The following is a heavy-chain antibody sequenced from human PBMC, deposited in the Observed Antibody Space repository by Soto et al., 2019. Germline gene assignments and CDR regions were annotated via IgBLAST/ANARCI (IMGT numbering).Heavy chain of an antibody. CDR1: GGSISGYY. D-gene: IGHD2-21*02. CDR3: ARVVGTNYFDP. Sequence: PSETLSLTCTVSGGSISGYYWSWIRQPPGKGLEWIGYIYYTGSTYYNPSLKSRVTISLDTSRNQFSLKLTSVTAADTAVYYCARVVGTNYFDPWGQGTLVTVSS. J-gene: IGHJ5*02. V-gene: IGHV4-59*01. CDR2: IYYTGST.